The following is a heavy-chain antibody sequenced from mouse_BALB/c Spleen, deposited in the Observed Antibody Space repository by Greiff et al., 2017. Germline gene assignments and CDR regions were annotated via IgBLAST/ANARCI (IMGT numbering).Heavy chain of an antibody. CDR3: ASRPSAWFAY. J-gene: IGHJ3*01. CDR1: GFTFSDYY. V-gene: IGHV5-4*02. Sequence: EVHLVESGGGLVKPGGSLKLSCAASGFTFSDYYMYWVRQTPEKRLEWVATISDGGSYTYYPDSVKGRFTISRDNAKNNLYLQMSSLKSEDTAMYYCASRPSAWFAYWGQGTLVTVSA. CDR2: ISDGGSYT.